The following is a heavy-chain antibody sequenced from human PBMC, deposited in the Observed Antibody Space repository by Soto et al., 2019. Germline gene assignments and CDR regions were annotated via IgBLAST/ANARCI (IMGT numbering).Heavy chain of an antibody. CDR1: GFTFSRYA. J-gene: IGHJ3*02. V-gene: IGHV3-23*01. Sequence: GGSLRLSCAASGFTFSRYAMNWVRQAPGKGLEWVSEITGNGAGTYYADSVKGRFTISRDNSKNTLYLQMNSLRAEDTAVYYCAKNSGVDAFDIWGQGTMVTVSS. CDR2: ITGNGAGT. CDR3: AKNSGVDAFDI.